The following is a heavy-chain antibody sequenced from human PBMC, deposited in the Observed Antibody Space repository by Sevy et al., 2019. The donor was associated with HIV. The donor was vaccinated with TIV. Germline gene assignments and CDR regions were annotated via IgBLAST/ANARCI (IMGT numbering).Heavy chain of an antibody. CDR3: TRDHVKDGDLGDYYYYAMDV. CDR2: ISSNSDTI. CDR1: GFTLSDYY. V-gene: IGHV3-11*01. J-gene: IGHJ6*02. Sequence: GGSLRLSCAASGFTLSDYYMSWIRQAPGKGLQWISYISSNSDTIYYADSVKGRFTISRDNAKNSLYLQMSSLRAEDKAVYYCTRDHVKDGDLGDYYYYAMDVWGQGTTVTVSS. D-gene: IGHD4-17*01.